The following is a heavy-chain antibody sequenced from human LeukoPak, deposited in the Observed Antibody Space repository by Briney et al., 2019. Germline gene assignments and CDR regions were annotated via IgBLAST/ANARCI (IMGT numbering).Heavy chain of an antibody. D-gene: IGHD3-22*01. V-gene: IGHV3-53*01. CDR1: GFTVSANY. J-gene: IGHJ4*02. CDR3: AGAPTPTDYDTSLDY. CDR2: IFRNGNT. Sequence: GGSLRLSCAAAGFTVSANYMTWVRQAPGKGLEWVSVIFRNGNTYYADSVKGRFTISRDNPSNTLYLQMNTLRAEDTAVYYCAGAPTPTDYDTSLDYWGQGTLVTVSS.